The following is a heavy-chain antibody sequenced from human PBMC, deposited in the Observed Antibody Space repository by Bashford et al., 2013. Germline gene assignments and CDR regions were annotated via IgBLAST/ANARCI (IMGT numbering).Heavy chain of an antibody. CDR1: GGAFNTFSTFG. D-gene: IGHD3-16*02. V-gene: IGHV1-69*04. CDR3: ARDWGLTAVIDYYYGMDV. CDR2: IIPMVGTT. Sequence: SVKVSCKTSGGAFNTFSTFGVSWVRQAPGQGLEWMGRIIPMVGTTNYAPRFQGRVTITAGKSTITAYMELSSLTSKDTAVYYCARDWGLTAVIDYYYGMDVWGQGTTVTVSS. J-gene: IGHJ6*02.